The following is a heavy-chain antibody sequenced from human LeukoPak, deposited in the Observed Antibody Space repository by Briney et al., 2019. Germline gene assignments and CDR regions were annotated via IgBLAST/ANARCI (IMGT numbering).Heavy chain of an antibody. CDR2: VSSSSSAM. Sequence: GGSLRLSCAASGFTFSGYTMNWVRQAPGKGLEWVSSVSSSSSAMYFADSVKGRFSISRDNSKNTLYLQMNSLRAEDTAVYYCAREYSNELLPLGYFDYWGQGTLVTVSS. CDR3: AREYSNELLPLGYFDY. V-gene: IGHV3-48*01. D-gene: IGHD4-11*01. J-gene: IGHJ4*02. CDR1: GFTFSGYT.